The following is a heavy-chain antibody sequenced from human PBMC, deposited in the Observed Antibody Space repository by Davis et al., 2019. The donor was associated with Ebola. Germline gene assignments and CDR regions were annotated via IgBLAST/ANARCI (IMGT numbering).Heavy chain of an antibody. CDR1: GYTFTSYY. V-gene: IGHV1-46*01. CDR3: ARGWVSDYGGNSGAPDY. D-gene: IGHD4-23*01. J-gene: IGHJ4*02. Sequence: ASVKVSCKASGYTFTSYYIHWVRQAPGQGLEWMGIINPGGGSTSYPQKFQGRVTMTRDTSTSTLYMELSSLRSDDTAVYYCARGWVSDYGGNSGAPDYWGQGTLVTVSS. CDR2: INPGGGST.